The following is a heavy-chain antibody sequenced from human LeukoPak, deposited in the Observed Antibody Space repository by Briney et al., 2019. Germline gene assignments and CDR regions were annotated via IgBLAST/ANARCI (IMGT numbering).Heavy chain of an antibody. Sequence: SETLSLTCTVSGGSLSSYYWSWIRQPPGKGLEWIGYIYYSGSTNYNPSLKGRVTISVDTSKNQFSLKVISVTPTDTAVYYCARARKDSSSWAPADAFDIWGRGTMVTVSS. D-gene: IGHD6-13*01. CDR2: IYYSGST. V-gene: IGHV4-59*01. CDR1: GGSLSSYY. CDR3: ARARKDSSSWAPADAFDI. J-gene: IGHJ3*02.